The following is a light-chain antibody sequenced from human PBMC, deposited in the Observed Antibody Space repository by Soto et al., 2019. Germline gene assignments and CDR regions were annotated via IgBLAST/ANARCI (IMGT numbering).Light chain of an antibody. CDR3: SSYTSSSTYVV. Sequence: QSALTQPPSVSGSPGQSVAISCTGTSSDVGSYNRVSWYQQPPGTAPKLMIYEVSNRPSGVPDRFSGSKSGNTASLTISGLQTEDDADYYYSSYTSSSTYVVFGGGTKLTVL. CDR2: EVS. V-gene: IGLV2-18*02. CDR1: SSDVGSYNR. J-gene: IGLJ2*01.